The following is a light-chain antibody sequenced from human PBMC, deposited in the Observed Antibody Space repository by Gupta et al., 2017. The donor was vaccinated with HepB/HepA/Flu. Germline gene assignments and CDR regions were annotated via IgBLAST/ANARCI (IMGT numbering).Light chain of an antibody. CDR3: HQNHSNPQFT. J-gene: IGKJ1*01. CDR1: QSISSY. Sequence: DIKMTQSPSSLSASVGDRVTITCRARQSISSYLNWYQQKPRKAPKLLIYAAASWQRGVASRFCGSGVGKNVSLTTISRQQEEFAAYYYHQNHSNPQFTFGQGTQVEIK. V-gene: IGKV1-39*01. CDR2: AAA.